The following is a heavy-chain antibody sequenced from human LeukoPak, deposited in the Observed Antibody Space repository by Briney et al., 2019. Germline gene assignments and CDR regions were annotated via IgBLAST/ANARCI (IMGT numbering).Heavy chain of an antibody. CDR2: IDPNSGGT. D-gene: IGHD1-1*01. V-gene: IGHV1-2*02. J-gene: IGHJ4*02. CDR1: GYTFTGYS. CDR3: ARLGQVAGTTESYFDY. Sequence: GASVKVSCKASGYTFTGYSMHWVRQAPGQGLEWMGWIDPNSGGTNYEQKFQGRVTMTRDTSISTAYMDLSSLRSDDTAVYYCARLGQVAGTTESYFDYWGQGTLVTVSS.